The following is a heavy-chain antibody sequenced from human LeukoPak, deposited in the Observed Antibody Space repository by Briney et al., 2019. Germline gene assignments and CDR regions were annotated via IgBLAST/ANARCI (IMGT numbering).Heavy chain of an antibody. CDR1: GGTFSSYA. Sequence: GASVKVSCKASGGTFSSYAISWVRQAPGQGLGWMGGIIALFGTANYAQKFQGRLTITADESTSTVYMELSSLRSEDTAVYYCARIRDGYNSYFFYGMDVWGQGTTVTVSS. CDR3: ARIRDGYNSYFFYGMDV. CDR2: IIALFGTA. J-gene: IGHJ6*02. V-gene: IGHV1-69*01. D-gene: IGHD5-24*01.